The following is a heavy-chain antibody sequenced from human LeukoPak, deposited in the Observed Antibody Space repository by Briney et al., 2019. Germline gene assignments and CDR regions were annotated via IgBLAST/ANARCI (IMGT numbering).Heavy chain of an antibody. J-gene: IGHJ4*02. CDR1: QSTFTTYA. Sequence: PGGSLRLSCAASQSTFTTYARSWVRQAPGRGLEWVSSIGDSGVPTYYADSVKGRFTISRDNSQNTLYLQMNSLGADDTVVYYCAKVATWTYFDSWGQGTLVTVSS. CDR2: IGDSGVPT. V-gene: IGHV3-23*01. CDR3: AKVATWTYFDS. D-gene: IGHD3/OR15-3a*01.